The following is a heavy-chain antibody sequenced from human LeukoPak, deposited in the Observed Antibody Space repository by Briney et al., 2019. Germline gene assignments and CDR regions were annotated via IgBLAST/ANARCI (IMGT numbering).Heavy chain of an antibody. Sequence: SETLSLTCTVSGVSISSGDYYWSWIRQPPGKGLEWIGFIYYSGTTYYNPSLKSRLTISVDTSKNQFSLKLSSVTAADTAVYYCARTDDFWSGHYYYMDVWGKGTTVTVSS. CDR3: ARTDDFWSGHYYYMDV. V-gene: IGHV4-30-4*08. D-gene: IGHD3-3*01. CDR2: IYYSGTT. J-gene: IGHJ6*03. CDR1: GVSISSGDYY.